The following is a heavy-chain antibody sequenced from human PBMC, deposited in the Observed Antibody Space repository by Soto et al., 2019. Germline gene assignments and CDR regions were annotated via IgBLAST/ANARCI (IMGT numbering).Heavy chain of an antibody. Sequence: GGSLRLSCAASGFTFSDCAMNWVRQAPGKGREWLAIIWIDGSEKYYAGSVKGRFTISRDNSKNTVYLQMNTLSAEDTAMYYCARALLPDVVIYAMDVWGQGTAVTVSS. J-gene: IGHJ6*02. D-gene: IGHD3-22*01. CDR1: GFTFSDCA. CDR3: ARALLPDVVIYAMDV. CDR2: IWIDGSEK. V-gene: IGHV3-33*01.